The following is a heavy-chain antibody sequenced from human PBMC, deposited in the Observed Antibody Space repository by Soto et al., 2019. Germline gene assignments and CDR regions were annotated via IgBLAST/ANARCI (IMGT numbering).Heavy chain of an antibody. CDR1: GFTFSSYS. Sequence: PGGSLRLSCAASGFTFSSYSMNWVRQAPGKGLEWVSSISSSSSYIYYADSVKGRFTISRDNAKNSLYLQMNSLRAEDTAVYYCARGRGSGSYRDFDYWGQGTLVTVSS. V-gene: IGHV3-21*01. CDR3: ARGRGSGSYRDFDY. CDR2: ISSSSSYI. D-gene: IGHD3-10*01. J-gene: IGHJ4*02.